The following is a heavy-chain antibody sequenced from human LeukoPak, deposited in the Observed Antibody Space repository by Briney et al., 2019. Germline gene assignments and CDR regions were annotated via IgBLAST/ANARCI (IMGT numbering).Heavy chain of an antibody. V-gene: IGHV3-7*04. CDR1: GFTFSTYS. CDR3: ARGDGYYYNFDD. D-gene: IGHD5-24*01. J-gene: IGHJ4*02. CDR2: IKQDGSET. Sequence: GGSLRLSCAASGFTFSTYSMSWLRQAPGKGLEWVGNIKQDGSETKSVDSVKGRFTISRDNAKNSLYLQLNSLRAEDTAVYYCARGDGYYYNFDDWGQGTLVPVSS.